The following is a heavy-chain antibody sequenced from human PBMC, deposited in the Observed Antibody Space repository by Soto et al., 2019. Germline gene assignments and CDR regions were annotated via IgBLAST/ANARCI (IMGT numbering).Heavy chain of an antibody. CDR3: ARGYCSSTSCYYYYYYGMDV. CDR1: GFTFSSYA. Sequence: PGGSLRLSCAASGFTFSSYAMSWVRQAPGKGLEWVSAISGSGGSTYYADSVKGRFTISRDNSKNTLYLQMNSLRAEDTAVYYCARGYCSSTSCYYYYYYGMDVWGQGTTVTV. CDR2: ISGSGGST. D-gene: IGHD2-2*01. V-gene: IGHV3-23*01. J-gene: IGHJ6*02.